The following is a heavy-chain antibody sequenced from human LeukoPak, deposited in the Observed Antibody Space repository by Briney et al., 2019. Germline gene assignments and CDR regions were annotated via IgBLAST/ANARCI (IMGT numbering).Heavy chain of an antibody. CDR1: GLSISGQW. Sequence: GESLRLSCVASGLSISGQWMNWVRQAPGQGLEWVANIKHDGSEEHYVDSVKGRFTISRDDGRNSVSLQINSVRAEDTAVYYCGYTNHFYHWGQGTLVVVSS. V-gene: IGHV3-7*01. CDR3: GYTNHFYH. CDR2: IKHDGSEE. D-gene: IGHD3-16*02. J-gene: IGHJ4*02.